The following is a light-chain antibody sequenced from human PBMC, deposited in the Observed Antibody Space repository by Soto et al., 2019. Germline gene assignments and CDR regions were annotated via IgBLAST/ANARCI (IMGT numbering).Light chain of an antibody. V-gene: IGKV2-30*01. CDR1: LSLVDSGGNTY. CDR3: MQGTLWPWT. Sequence: VVMTQSPLSLPVTLGQPASISCTSSLSLVDSGGNTYFNWYQQRPGQPPRRLIYKISNRESGVHDRFRASGSGTDFTLRISRVEAEDLGVYYCMQGTLWPWTFGQGTKVEIK. J-gene: IGKJ1*01. CDR2: KIS.